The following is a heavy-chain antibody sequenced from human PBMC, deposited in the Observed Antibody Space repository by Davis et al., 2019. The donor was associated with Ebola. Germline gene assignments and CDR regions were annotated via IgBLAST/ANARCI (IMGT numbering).Heavy chain of an antibody. V-gene: IGHV3-13*05. CDR2: IGTAGDP. J-gene: IGHJ6*02. CDR1: GFTFSSYD. CDR3: ARGELYHYGMDV. Sequence: PGGSLRLSCAASGFTFSSYDMHWVRHATGKGLEWVSAIGTAGDPYYPGSVKGRFTISRENAKNSLYLQMNSLRAGDTAVYYCARGELYHYGMDVWGQGTTVTVSS.